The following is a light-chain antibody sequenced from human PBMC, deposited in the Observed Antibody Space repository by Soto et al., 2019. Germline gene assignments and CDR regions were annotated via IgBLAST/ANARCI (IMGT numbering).Light chain of an antibody. CDR2: DVY. CDR1: SSDVGGYNY. CDR3: SSYTTSSTVV. Sequence: QSALTQPASVSGSPGQSITISCTGTSSDVGGYNYVSWFHQHPGKAPNLMIYDVYRRPSGVSYRFSGTKSGNTASLTISGLQAEYEADYYCSSYTTSSTVVFGGGTKLTVL. V-gene: IGLV2-14*01. J-gene: IGLJ2*01.